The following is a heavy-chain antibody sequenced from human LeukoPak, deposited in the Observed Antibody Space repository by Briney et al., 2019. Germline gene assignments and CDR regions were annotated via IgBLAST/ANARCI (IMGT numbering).Heavy chain of an antibody. Sequence: GALRLSRAAFGFPFNAYLITWVRQAPGKGPGGVANIRQDGDTKYYVDSVKGRFTISRDNAMNSLYLQMNSLRAEDTAIYYCARSLPYGTTWYGRSDFWGQGTLVTVSS. CDR2: IRQDGDTK. J-gene: IGHJ4*02. V-gene: IGHV3-7*03. CDR3: ARSLPYGTTWYGRSDF. D-gene: IGHD6-13*01. CDR1: GFPFNAYL.